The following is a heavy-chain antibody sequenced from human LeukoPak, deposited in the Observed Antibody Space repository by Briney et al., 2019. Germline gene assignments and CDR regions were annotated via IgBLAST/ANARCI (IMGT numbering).Heavy chain of an antibody. CDR2: IYYSGST. CDR1: GGSISSYY. CDR3: ARVGPAGTDAFDI. Sequence: SETLSLTCTVSGGSISSYYWSWIRQPPGKGLEWIGYIYYSGSTNYNPSLRSRVTISVDTSKNQFSLKLSSVTAADTAVYYCARVGPAGTDAFDIWGQGTMVTVSS. V-gene: IGHV4-59*01. D-gene: IGHD6-19*01. J-gene: IGHJ3*02.